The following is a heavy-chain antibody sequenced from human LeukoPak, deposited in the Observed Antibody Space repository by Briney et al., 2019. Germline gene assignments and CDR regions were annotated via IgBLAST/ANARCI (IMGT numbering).Heavy chain of an antibody. Sequence: PGGSLRLSCAASGFTFSSYEMNWVRQAPGKGLEWVSYISSSGSTIYYADSVKGRFTISRDSAKNSLYLQMNSLRAEDTAVYYCARCGYYDNSGYYPLYFDYWGQGTLVTVSS. CDR1: GFTFSSYE. D-gene: IGHD3-22*01. V-gene: IGHV3-48*03. CDR3: ARCGYYDNSGYYPLYFDY. J-gene: IGHJ4*02. CDR2: ISSSGSTI.